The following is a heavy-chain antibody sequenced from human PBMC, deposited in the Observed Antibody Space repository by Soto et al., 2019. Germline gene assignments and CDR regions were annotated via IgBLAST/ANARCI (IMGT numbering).Heavy chain of an antibody. CDR1: GFTFSSYA. V-gene: IGHV3-33*01. D-gene: IGHD2-15*01. J-gene: IGHJ4*02. CDR2: IWFDGSNK. Sequence: QVHLVESGGGVVQPGGSLRLSCAASGFTFSSYALHWVGQAPGKGLEWVAIIWFDGSNKYYADSVKGRFSISRDNSKNTLFLQMDSLRAEDTAVYYCARGQLPAATTYFDFWGQGTLVIVSS. CDR3: ARGQLPAATTYFDF.